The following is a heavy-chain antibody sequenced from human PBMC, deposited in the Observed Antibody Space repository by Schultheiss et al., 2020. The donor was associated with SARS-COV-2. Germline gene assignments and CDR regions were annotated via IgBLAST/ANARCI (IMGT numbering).Heavy chain of an antibody. CDR1: GFTFSSYS. J-gene: IGHJ3*02. V-gene: IGHV3-21*01. Sequence: GGSLRLSCAASGFTFSSYSMNWVRQAPGKGMEWVSSISSSSSYIYYADSVKGRFNISRDNAKNSLYLQMNSLRAEDTAVYYCARGDSSGDAFDIWGRETMVTVSS. CDR2: ISSSSSYI. CDR3: ARGDSSGDAFDI. D-gene: IGHD3-22*01.